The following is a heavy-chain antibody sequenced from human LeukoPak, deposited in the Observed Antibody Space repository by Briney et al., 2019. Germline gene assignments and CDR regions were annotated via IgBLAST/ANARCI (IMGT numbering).Heavy chain of an antibody. CDR2: IYTSRST. V-gene: IGHV4-61*09. D-gene: IGHD1-1*01. J-gene: IGHJ3*01. CDR3: ARNRVTTPGAFDV. Sequence: SQTLSLTCTVSGGSISSGSYNWSWIRQPAGKGLEWIGHIYTSRSTNYNPSLKSRVTISVGTSKNQFSLKLSSVTAAGTAVYYCARNRVTTPGAFDVWGQGTMATVTS. CDR1: GGSISSGSYN.